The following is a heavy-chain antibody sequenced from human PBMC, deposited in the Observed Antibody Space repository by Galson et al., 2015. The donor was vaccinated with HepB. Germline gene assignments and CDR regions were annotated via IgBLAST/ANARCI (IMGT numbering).Heavy chain of an antibody. Sequence: SLRLSCAASGFTFSYYAMAWVRQAPGKGLEWISAITPSGDNTYSADSMKGRFFISRDNSQNTLFLQMNSLRADDTAIYFCAKVFPEKTDGWYRQALYYFDSWGTGTRVTVSS. CDR1: GFTFSYYA. V-gene: IGHV3-23*01. D-gene: IGHD6-19*01. J-gene: IGHJ4*02. CDR3: AKVFPEKTDGWYRQALYYFDS. CDR2: ITPSGDNT.